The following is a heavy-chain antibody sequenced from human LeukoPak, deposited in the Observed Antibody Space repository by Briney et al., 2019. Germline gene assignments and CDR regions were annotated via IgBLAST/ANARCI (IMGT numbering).Heavy chain of an antibody. CDR1: GGTFSSYA. CDR3: ATTTVTTFLSYNWFDP. D-gene: IGHD4-17*01. V-gene: IGHV1-69*06. CDR2: IIPIFGTA. J-gene: IGHJ5*02. Sequence: PEASVKVSCKASGGTFSSYAISWVRQAPGQGLEWMGGIIPIFGTANYAQKFQGRVTMTEDTSTDTAYMELSSLRSEDTAVYYCATTTVTTFLSYNWFDPWGQGTLVTVSS.